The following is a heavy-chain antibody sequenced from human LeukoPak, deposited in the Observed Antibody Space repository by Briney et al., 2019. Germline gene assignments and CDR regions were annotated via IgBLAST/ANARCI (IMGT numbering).Heavy chain of an antibody. V-gene: IGHV4-59*12. D-gene: IGHD5-18*01. CDR1: GGSISSYY. CDR2: INYSGST. J-gene: IGHJ5*02. CDR3: ARGGGYSYGYWFDP. Sequence: SETLSLTCTVSGGSISSYYWSWIRQPPGKGLEWIGYINYSGSTNYNPSLKSRVTISVDTSKNQFSLKLSSVTAADTAVYYCARGGGYSYGYWFDPWGQGTLVTVSS.